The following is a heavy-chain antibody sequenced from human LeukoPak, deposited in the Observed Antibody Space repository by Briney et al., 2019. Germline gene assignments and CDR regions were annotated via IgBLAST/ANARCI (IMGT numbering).Heavy chain of an antibody. Sequence: SETLSFTCTVSGGSISSYYRSWIRQPPGKGLEWIGYIYYSGSTNYNPSLKSRVTISVDTSKNQFSLKLSSVTAADTAVYYCATAARALAYCGGDCYSESTLFDYWGQGTLVTVSS. CDR2: IYYSGST. D-gene: IGHD2-21*02. V-gene: IGHV4-59*01. CDR3: ATAARALAYCGGDCYSESTLFDY. CDR1: GGSISSYY. J-gene: IGHJ4*02.